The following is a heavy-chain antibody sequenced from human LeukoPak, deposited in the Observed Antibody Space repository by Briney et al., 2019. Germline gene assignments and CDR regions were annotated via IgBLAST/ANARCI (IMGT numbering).Heavy chain of an antibody. CDR1: GYTFTSYD. D-gene: IGHD3-22*01. CDR2: MNPNSGNT. CDR3: AKGFFNTSGYAPFDY. V-gene: IGHV1-8*02. Sequence: ASVKVSCKASGYTFTSYDVNWVRQATGQGLEWMGWMNPNSGNTGYAQKFQGRVTITTDEFTNTAYMQLSTLRSEDTAVYYCAKGFFNTSGYAPFDYWGQGTLVTVSS. J-gene: IGHJ4*02.